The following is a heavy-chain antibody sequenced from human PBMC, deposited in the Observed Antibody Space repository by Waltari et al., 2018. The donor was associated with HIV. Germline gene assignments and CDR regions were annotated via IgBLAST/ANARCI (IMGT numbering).Heavy chain of an antibody. CDR3: ARGFTLVRGVIVTKGFDY. CDR2: IYYSGST. D-gene: IGHD3-10*01. J-gene: IGHJ4*02. V-gene: IGHV4-31*03. Sequence: QVQLQESGPGLVKPSQTLSLTCTVSGGSISSGGYYWVWIRQHPGKGLEWIGYIYYSGSTSYNPSLKSRISISVDTSKNQFSLKLSSVTAADTAVYYCARGFTLVRGVIVTKGFDYWGQGTLVTVSS. CDR1: GGSISSGGYY.